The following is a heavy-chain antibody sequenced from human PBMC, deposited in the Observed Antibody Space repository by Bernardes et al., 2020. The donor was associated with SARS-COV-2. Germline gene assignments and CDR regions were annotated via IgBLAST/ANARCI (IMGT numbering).Heavy chain of an antibody. J-gene: IGHJ6*02. CDR3: ARSAGMDV. V-gene: IGHV3-7*03. CDR2: IKRDGSET. CDR1: GFDFSDYW. Sequence: VGSLSLSCAGSGFDFSDYWMAWVRQAPGQGLEWVANIKRDGSETYYVDSVKGRFTISRDNAKNLVFLQMNSLRAEDTAIFYCARSAGMDVWGQGTMVTVSS.